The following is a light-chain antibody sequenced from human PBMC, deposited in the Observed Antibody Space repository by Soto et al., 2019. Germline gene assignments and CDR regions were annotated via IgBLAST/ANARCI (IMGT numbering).Light chain of an antibody. CDR1: SSTVGGFNV. J-gene: IGLJ1*01. CDR2: EGI. V-gene: IGLV2-23*01. CDR3: CSYVGATTYV. Sequence: QSALTQPASVSGSPGQSITISCTGTSSTVGGFNVVSWYQQHPGKAPKVIIYEGIKRPSGVSNRFSGSNSGSTASLTISGLQAEAEADYYCCSYVGATTYVFGTGTKVTVL.